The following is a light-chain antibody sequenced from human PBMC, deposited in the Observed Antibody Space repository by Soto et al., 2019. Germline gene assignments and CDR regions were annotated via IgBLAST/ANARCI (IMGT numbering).Light chain of an antibody. CDR2: APS. V-gene: IGKV1-39*01. CDR3: QQSNSITWT. J-gene: IGKJ1*01. Sequence: DIQMTQSPSSLSASVGDRVTITCRASQGISTYLNWYQQKPGKAPKVLIYAPSSLQSGVPSRFSGSGSETDFTLTISSLQPEDFATYSCQQSNSITWTFGQGTKVQIK. CDR1: QGISTY.